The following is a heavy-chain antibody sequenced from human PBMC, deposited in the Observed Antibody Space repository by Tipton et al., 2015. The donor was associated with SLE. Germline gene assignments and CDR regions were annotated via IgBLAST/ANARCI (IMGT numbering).Heavy chain of an antibody. Sequence: SLRLSCAGSGFTFSSHEMDWVRQAPGKGLEWLSSISSSGATEYYAVSVKGRFTISRDNVKNTLYLQMNSLRAEDTAVYYCVRERRFQGLEYWGQGTLVTVSS. CDR1: GFTFSSHE. V-gene: IGHV3-48*03. CDR3: VRERRFQGLEY. CDR2: ISSSGATE. J-gene: IGHJ4*02.